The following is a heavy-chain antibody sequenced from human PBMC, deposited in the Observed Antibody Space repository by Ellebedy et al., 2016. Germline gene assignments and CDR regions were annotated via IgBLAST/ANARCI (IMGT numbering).Heavy chain of an antibody. J-gene: IGHJ6*03. CDR2: ISYDGSNK. Sequence: GGSLRLXXAASGFTFSSYAMHWVRQAPGKGLEWVAVISYDGSNKYYADSVKGRFTISRDNSKNTLYLQMNSLRAEDTAVYYCPRAAPSGLIEWSGYYPGEYYYYYMDVWGKGTTVTVSS. D-gene: IGHD3-3*01. V-gene: IGHV3-30-3*01. CDR1: GFTFSSYA. CDR3: PRAAPSGLIEWSGYYPGEYYYYYMDV.